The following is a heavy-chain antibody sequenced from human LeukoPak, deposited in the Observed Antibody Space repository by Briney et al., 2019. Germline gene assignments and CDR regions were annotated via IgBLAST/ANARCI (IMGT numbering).Heavy chain of an antibody. D-gene: IGHD3-10*01. V-gene: IGHV3-48*03. Sequence: QAGGSLRLSCAASGFTFSSYEMNWVRQAPGKGLEWVSYISSSGSTIYYADSVKGRFTISRDNAKNSLYLQMNSLRADDTAVYYCARDLERITLVRGVIPNWFDPWGQGTLVTVSS. CDR1: GFTFSSYE. CDR2: ISSSGSTI. CDR3: ARDLERITLVRGVIPNWFDP. J-gene: IGHJ5*02.